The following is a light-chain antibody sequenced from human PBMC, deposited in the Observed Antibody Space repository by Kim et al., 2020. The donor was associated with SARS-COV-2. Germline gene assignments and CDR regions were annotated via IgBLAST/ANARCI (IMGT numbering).Light chain of an antibody. Sequence: DVLMTQSPLSLHVTLGQPASISCRSSQSLVHSDGNTYLNWFQQRPGQSPRRLISEVSKRGSGVPDRFSGSGSGTNFKLKISRVEAEDVGIYYCMQDTYPYAFGPGTKVDIK. CDR1: QSLVHSDGNTY. CDR2: EVS. CDR3: MQDTYPYA. J-gene: IGKJ3*01. V-gene: IGKV2-30*02.